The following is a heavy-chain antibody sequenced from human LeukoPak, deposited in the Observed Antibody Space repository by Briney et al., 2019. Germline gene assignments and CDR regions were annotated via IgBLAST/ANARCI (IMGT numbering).Heavy chain of an antibody. J-gene: IGHJ3*02. D-gene: IGHD3-22*01. CDR1: GGSISSYY. CDR3: ARGLGIRRSSGYYHDHQTRRCFFDI. CDR2: IYYSGST. Sequence: SETLSLTCTVSGGSISSYYWSWIRQPPGKGLEWIGYIYYSGSTNYNPSLKSRVTISVDTSKNQFSLKLSSVTAADTAVYYCARGLGIRRSSGYYHDHQTRRCFFDIWGQGTMVTVSS. V-gene: IGHV4-59*01.